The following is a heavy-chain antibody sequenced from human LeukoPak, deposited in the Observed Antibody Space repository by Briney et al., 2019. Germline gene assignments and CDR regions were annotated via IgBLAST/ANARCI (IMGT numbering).Heavy chain of an antibody. CDR2: TYYRSKLSN. CDR1: GDSVSSNTAA. V-gene: IGHV6-1*01. D-gene: IGHD1-26*01. CDR3: ARDWYGGSYYRFDY. J-gene: IGHJ4*02. Sequence: SQTLSLTCAISGDSVSSNTAAWNWIRQSPSRGLEWLGRTYYRSKLSNDYAVSVRSRITINPDTSKNQFSLLLNSVTPEDTAVYYCARDWYGGSYYRFDYWGQGTLVIVSS.